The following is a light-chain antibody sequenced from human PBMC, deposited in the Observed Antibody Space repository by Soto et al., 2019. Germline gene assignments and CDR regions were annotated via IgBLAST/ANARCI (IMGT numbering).Light chain of an antibody. V-gene: IGKV3-15*01. CDR2: GAS. CDR1: QSVSSN. CDR3: QRYNNWPLS. J-gene: IGKJ4*01. Sequence: EIVMTQSPATLSVSPGERATLSFRASQSVSSNLAWYQQKPGRAPRLLIYGASTRATGIPARFSGSGYGTEFTLTISSLQSEEFAVYYCQRYNNWPLSSGGGTKVDI.